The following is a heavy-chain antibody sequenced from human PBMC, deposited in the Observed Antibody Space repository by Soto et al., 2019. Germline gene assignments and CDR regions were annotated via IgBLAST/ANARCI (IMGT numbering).Heavy chain of an antibody. CDR3: ARVGGGSHYMAY. CDR2: IWYDGSNK. D-gene: IGHD1-26*01. Sequence: VQLVESGGGVVQPGRSLRLSCVASGFIFSSHGMHWVRQAPGKGLEWVAVIWYDGSNKYYVDSVKGRFTISRDNSRNTLYLQMNSLRVEDTAVYYCARVGGGSHYMAYWGQGTLVTVSS. V-gene: IGHV3-33*01. J-gene: IGHJ4*02. CDR1: GFIFSSHG.